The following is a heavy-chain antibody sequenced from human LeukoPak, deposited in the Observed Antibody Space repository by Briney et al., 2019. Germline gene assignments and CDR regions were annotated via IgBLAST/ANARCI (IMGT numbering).Heavy chain of an antibody. D-gene: IGHD5-12*01. J-gene: IGHJ4*02. CDR1: GLVFGKYA. V-gene: IGHV3-23*01. CDR2: ISDDSSFT. CDR3: AKGRCSGPGCDSFDY. Sequence: GGSLRLSCAASGLVFGKYAMAWVRQAPGKGLECVSIISDDSSFTYYLDSVKGRSTIFRDNSKNTLYLHMNSLKAEDTAVYYCAKGRCSGPGCDSFDYWGQGALVTVSS.